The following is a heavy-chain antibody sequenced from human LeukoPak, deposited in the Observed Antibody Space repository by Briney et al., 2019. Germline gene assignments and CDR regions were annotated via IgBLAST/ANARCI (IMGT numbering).Heavy chain of an antibody. D-gene: IGHD5-12*01. J-gene: IGHJ4*02. CDR1: GLVFGKYA. V-gene: IGHV3-23*01. CDR2: ISDDSSFT. CDR3: AKGRCSGPGCDSFDY. Sequence: GGSLRLSCAASGLVFGKYAMAWVRQAPGKGLECVSIISDDSSFTYYLDSVKGRSTIFRDNSKNTLYLHMNSLKAEDTAVYYCAKGRCSGPGCDSFDYWGQGALVTVSS.